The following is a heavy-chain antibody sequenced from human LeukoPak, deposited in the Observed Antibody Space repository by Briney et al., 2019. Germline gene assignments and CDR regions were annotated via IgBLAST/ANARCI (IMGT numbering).Heavy chain of an antibody. CDR2: ISSSGNTM. CDR3: ARSPHYFDNSGYY. J-gene: IGHJ4*02. V-gene: IGHV3-11*04. D-gene: IGHD3-22*01. CDR1: GFTFSDYY. Sequence: GGSLRLSCAASGFTFSDYYMSWIRQAPGKGLEWLSYISSSGNTMYYADSVKGRFTISRDNGKNSLYLQMNSLRAEDTAVYYCARSPHYFDNSGYYWGQGTLVTVSS.